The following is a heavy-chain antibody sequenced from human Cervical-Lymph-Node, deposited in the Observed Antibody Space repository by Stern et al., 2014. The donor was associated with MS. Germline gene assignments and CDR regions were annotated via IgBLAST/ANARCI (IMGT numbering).Heavy chain of an antibody. CDR1: GGSILTSY. V-gene: IGHV4-59*08. D-gene: IGHD6-13*01. J-gene: IGHJ4*02. Sequence: VHLVESGPGLVKPSETLSLTCSVSGGSILTSYWSWIRQPPGKGLEWIGYIYYGGSTHYNPSLKSRLTLSLDTSKEQFSLKLSTVTAADTAVYYCARLAAAGPLDYWGQGTLVTVSS. CDR3: ARLAAAGPLDY. CDR2: IYYGGST.